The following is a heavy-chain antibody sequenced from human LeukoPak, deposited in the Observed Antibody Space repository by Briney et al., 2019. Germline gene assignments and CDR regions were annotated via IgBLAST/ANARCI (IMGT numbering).Heavy chain of an antibody. J-gene: IGHJ4*02. Sequence: GASVKVSCKASGYTFTSYGISWVRQAPGQGLEWMGWISTYNGNTNYAQKLQGRVTMTTDTSTSTAYMELRSLRPDDTAVYYCARTGDQYQPLYITHYFDYWGQGTLVTVSS. CDR3: ARTGDQYQPLYITHYFDY. D-gene: IGHD2-2*02. V-gene: IGHV1-18*01. CDR2: ISTYNGNT. CDR1: GYTFTSYG.